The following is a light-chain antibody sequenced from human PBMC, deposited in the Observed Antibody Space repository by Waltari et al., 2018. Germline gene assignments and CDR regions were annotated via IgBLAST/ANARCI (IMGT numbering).Light chain of an antibody. J-gene: IGKJ1*01. V-gene: IGKV2-24*01. CDR2: MIS. Sequence: DIVITQIPLSSLVTLGQPASLSCTSSPSLVHSDGNTYLNCLQQRPGQPPRLLNCMISNRFAVVPNRCSGSGAGTDFTLKISRVEAEDVGVYYCMQATQLWTFGQGTKVEIK. CDR3: MQATQLWT. CDR1: PSLVHSDGNTY.